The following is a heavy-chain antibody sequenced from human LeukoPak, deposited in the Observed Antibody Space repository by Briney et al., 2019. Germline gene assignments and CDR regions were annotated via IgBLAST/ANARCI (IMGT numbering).Heavy chain of an antibody. D-gene: IGHD5-18*01. CDR2: IDPSDSYT. J-gene: IGHJ5*02. CDR1: GYIFTTYW. V-gene: IGHV5-10-1*01. CDR3: AINEGYSYGRRNWFDP. Sequence: GESLKISCKGSGYIFTTYWIGWVRQMPGKGLEWMGRIDPSDSYTNYSPSFQGHVTISADKSISTAYLQWSSLKASDTAMYYCAINEGYSYGRRNWFDPWGQGTLVTVSS.